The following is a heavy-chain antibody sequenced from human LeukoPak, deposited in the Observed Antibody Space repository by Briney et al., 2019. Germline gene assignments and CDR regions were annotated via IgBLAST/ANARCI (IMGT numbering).Heavy chain of an antibody. CDR3: ARLYYDFWSGSKYYYYGMDV. CDR1: GGSISSYY. V-gene: IGHV4-59*08. D-gene: IGHD3-3*01. Sequence: PSETLSLTCTVSGGSISSYYWSWIRQPPGKGLEWIGYIYYRGSTNYNPSLKSRVTISVDTSKNQFSLKLSSVTAADTAVYYCARLYYDFWSGSKYYYYGMDVWGQGTTVTVSS. CDR2: IYYRGST. J-gene: IGHJ6*02.